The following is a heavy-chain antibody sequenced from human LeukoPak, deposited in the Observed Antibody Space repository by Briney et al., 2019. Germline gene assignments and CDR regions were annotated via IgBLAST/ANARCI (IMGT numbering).Heavy chain of an antibody. D-gene: IGHD6-13*01. V-gene: IGHV3-7*04. CDR3: AKDKVAEAGGQDAFDV. Sequence: GGSLRLSCAASGFTFSSYWMTWVRQAPGKGLEWVANIKEDGGEGYYVDSVKGRFTVSRDNAKNSLYLQLTSLRAEDTAVYYCAKDKVAEAGGQDAFDVWGQGTMVTVSS. J-gene: IGHJ3*01. CDR2: IKEDGGEG. CDR1: GFTFSSYW.